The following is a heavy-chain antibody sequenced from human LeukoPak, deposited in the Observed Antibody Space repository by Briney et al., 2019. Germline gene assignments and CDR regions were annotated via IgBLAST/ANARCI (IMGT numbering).Heavy chain of an antibody. CDR1: GFTFSSYA. D-gene: IGHD3-22*01. V-gene: IGHV3-49*04. J-gene: IGHJ6*03. CDR3: TRSHDSSGYYYMDV. CDR2: IRSKDYGGTT. Sequence: PGGSLRLSCAASGFTFSSYAMSWVRQAPGKGLEWVGFIRSKDYGGTTEYAASVKGRFTISRDDSKSIAYLQMNSLKTEDTAVYYCTRSHDSSGYYYMDVWGKGTTVTISS.